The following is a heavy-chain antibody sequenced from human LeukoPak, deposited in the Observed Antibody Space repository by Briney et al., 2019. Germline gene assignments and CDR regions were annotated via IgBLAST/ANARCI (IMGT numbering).Heavy chain of an antibody. CDR3: ATHSNVWLLGN. CDR2: IISKSGGGTT. Sequence: GESVRLSCAASGFTSTDVWMSCVGQTPGKGLEWVGRIISKSGGGTTDYAAPVKGRFTISRDDSKNMLYLQMNSLKAEDTAVYYCATHSNVWLLGNWGQGTLVTVSS. CDR1: GFTSTDVW. J-gene: IGHJ4*02. D-gene: IGHD6-19*01. V-gene: IGHV3-15*01.